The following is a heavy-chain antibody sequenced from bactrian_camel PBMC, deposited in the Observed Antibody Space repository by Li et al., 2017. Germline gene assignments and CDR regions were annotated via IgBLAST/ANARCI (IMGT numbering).Heavy chain of an antibody. CDR2: AHSDGST. Sequence: HVQLVESGGGLVQPGGSLILSCTAPGLTSKKCGVDWYRQTPGQSRHWFAGAHSDGSTPVTASLKDRFTVYKDLDKDTVFLQMTSLKVEDTATYYCAADPEFECGAWSDWGQGTQVTVS. V-gene: IGHV3S53*01. J-gene: IGHJ4*01. CDR1: GLTSKKCG. D-gene: IGHD2*01. CDR3: AADPEFECGAWSD.